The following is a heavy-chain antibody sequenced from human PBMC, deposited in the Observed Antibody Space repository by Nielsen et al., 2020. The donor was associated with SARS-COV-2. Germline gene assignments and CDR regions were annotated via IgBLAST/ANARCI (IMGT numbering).Heavy chain of an antibody. V-gene: IGHV3-20*01. J-gene: IGHJ6*02. CDR3: AREPDYDSSGYYSGLYYYGMDV. D-gene: IGHD3-22*01. CDR2: INWNGGST. CDR1: GFTFSSYA. Sequence: GGSLRLSCAASGFTFSSYAMSWVRQAPGKGLEWVSGINWNGGSTGYADSVKGRFTISRDNAKNSLYLQMNGLRAEDTALYHCAREPDYDSSGYYSGLYYYGMDVWGQGTTVTVSS.